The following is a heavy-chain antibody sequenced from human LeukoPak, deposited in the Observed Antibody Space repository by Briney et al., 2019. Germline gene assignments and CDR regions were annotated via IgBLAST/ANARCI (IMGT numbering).Heavy chain of an antibody. CDR2: ISGSGGST. D-gene: IGHD3-10*01. CDR3: VSSGPYLYYGSGYYTY. J-gene: IGHJ4*02. CDR1: GFTFSTTA. Sequence: PGGSLRLSCAASGFTFSTTAMNWVRQGPGKGLEWVSTISGSGGSTYYADSVKGRFTISRDNAKNSLYLQMNGLRAEDTAVYYCVSSGPYLYYGSGYYTYWGQGTLVTVSS. V-gene: IGHV3-23*01.